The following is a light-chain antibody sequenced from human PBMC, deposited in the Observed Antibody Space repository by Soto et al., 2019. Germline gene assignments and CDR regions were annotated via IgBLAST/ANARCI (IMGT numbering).Light chain of an antibody. CDR1: SGSVSTSYY. Sequence: QTVVTQEPSFSVSPGRTVTLTCGLSSGSVSTSYYPSWYQQTPGQAPRTLIYSTNTRSSGVPDRFSGSIPGNKAALTITGAQADDEADYYCALYMGSGIWVFGGGTKLTVL. CDR3: ALYMGSGIWV. J-gene: IGLJ3*02. CDR2: STN. V-gene: IGLV8-61*01.